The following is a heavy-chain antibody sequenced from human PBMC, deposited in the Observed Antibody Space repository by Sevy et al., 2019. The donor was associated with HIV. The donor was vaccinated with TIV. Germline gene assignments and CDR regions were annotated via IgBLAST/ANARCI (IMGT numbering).Heavy chain of an antibody. CDR1: GFTFDDYG. Sequence: GGSLRLSCAASGFTFDDYGMSWVRQAPGKGLEWVSGINWNGGSTGYADSVKGRFTISRDNAKNSLYLQMNSLRAEDTALYYCARNYDILTGYYRGAFDIWGQGTMVTVSS. CDR3: ARNYDILTGYYRGAFDI. CDR2: INWNGGST. V-gene: IGHV3-20*04. D-gene: IGHD3-9*01. J-gene: IGHJ3*02.